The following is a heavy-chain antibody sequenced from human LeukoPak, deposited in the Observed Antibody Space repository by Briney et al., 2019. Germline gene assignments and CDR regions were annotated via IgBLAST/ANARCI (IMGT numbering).Heavy chain of an antibody. V-gene: IGHV3-23*01. D-gene: IGHD3-9*01. CDR3: AKDSNYDILTGLLEGGWFDP. CDR2: ISGSGGST. J-gene: IGHJ5*02. CDR1: GFTFSGYA. Sequence: PGGSLRLSCAASGFTFSGYAMSWVRQAPGKGLEWVSAISGSGGSTYYADSVRGRFTISRDNSKNTLYLQMNSLRAEDTAVYYCAKDSNYDILTGLLEGGWFDPWGQGTLATVSS.